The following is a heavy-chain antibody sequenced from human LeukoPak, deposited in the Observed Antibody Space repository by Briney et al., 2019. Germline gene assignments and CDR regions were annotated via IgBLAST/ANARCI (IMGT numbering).Heavy chain of an antibody. CDR1: GFTFSTYA. CDR2: ITNNGSTI. V-gene: IGHV3-48*03. Sequence: PGGSLRLSCAASGFTFSTYAMNWVRQAPGKGLEWVSYITNNGSTIYYADSVKGRFTISRDKAENSLYLQMNSLRAEDTATYYCARDQWLAYYYHGMDVWGQGTTVTVSS. D-gene: IGHD6-19*01. J-gene: IGHJ6*02. CDR3: ARDQWLAYYYHGMDV.